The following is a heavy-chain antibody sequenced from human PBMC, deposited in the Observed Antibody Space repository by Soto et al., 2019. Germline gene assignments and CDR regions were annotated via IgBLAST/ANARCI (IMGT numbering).Heavy chain of an antibody. CDR3: ARDPPPPDY. Sequence: GASVKVSCKASGYTFASYAISWMRQAPGQGLEWMGWISAYNGNTNYAQKLQGRVTMTTDASTSTAYMELRSLRSDDTAVYYCARDPPPPDYWGQGTLVTVSS. J-gene: IGHJ4*02. V-gene: IGHV1-18*01. CDR1: GYTFASYA. CDR2: ISAYNGNT.